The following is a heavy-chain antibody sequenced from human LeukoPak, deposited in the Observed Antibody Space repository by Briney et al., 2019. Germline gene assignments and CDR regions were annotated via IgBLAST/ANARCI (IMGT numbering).Heavy chain of an antibody. Sequence: SETLSLTCAVYGGSFSGYYWSWIRQPPGKGLEWIGEINHSGSTNYNPSLKSRVTISVDTSKNQFSLKLSSVTAADTAVYYCARHFCSSTSCPLLHWGQGTLVTVSS. D-gene: IGHD2-2*01. CDR3: ARHFCSSTSCPLLH. CDR2: INHSGST. J-gene: IGHJ4*02. CDR1: GGSFSGYY. V-gene: IGHV4-34*01.